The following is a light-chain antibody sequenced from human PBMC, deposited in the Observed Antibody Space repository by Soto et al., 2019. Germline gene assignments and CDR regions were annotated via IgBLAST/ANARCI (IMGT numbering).Light chain of an antibody. V-gene: IGLV2-14*01. CDR2: DVS. Sequence: QSALTQPASVSGSPGQSITISCSGTSSDVGVYNYVSWYQQHPGKAPKLMISDVSNRPSGVSSPFSGSKSGNPASLTISRLQAEDEADYYCSSYTTSATLVFGGGTKLTVL. CDR3: SSYTTSATLV. J-gene: IGLJ2*01. CDR1: SSDVGVYNY.